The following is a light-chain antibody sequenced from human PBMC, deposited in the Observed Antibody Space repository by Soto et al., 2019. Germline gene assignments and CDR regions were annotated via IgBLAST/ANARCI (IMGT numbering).Light chain of an antibody. J-gene: IGKJ1*01. V-gene: IGKV3-15*01. CDR3: QQYNNWPRGT. CDR1: QSLSSN. CDR2: GAS. Sequence: EIVMTQSPGTLSLSPGERATISCRASQSLSSNLAWYQHKPGQPPRLLIYGASTRATGVPARFSGSGSGTEFTLTISSLQSEDVAVYYCQQYNNWPRGTFGQGTKVDI.